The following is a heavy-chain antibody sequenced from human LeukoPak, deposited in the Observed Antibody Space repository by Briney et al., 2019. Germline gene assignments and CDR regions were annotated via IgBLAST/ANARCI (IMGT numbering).Heavy chain of an antibody. CDR3: ASKPYCSSTSCWHGMDV. V-gene: IGHV1-69*04. CDR1: GGTFSSYA. Sequence: SVKVSCKASGGTFSSYAISWVRQAPGQGLEWMGRIIPIFGIANYAQEFQGRVTITADKSTSTAYMELSSLRSEDTAVYYCASKPYCSSTSCWHGMDVWGQGTPVTVSS. CDR2: IIPIFGIA. J-gene: IGHJ6*02. D-gene: IGHD2-2*01.